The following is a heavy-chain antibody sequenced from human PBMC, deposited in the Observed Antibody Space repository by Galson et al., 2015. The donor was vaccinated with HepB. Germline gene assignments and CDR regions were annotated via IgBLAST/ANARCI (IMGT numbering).Heavy chain of an antibody. V-gene: IGHV2-70*11. CDR1: GFSLTTSGMC. CDR3: ARIRGGSGWYILDY. CDR2: IDWDDDK. J-gene: IGHJ4*02. D-gene: IGHD6-19*01. Sequence: PALVKPTQTLTLTCTFSGFSLTTSGMCVSWIRQPPGKALEWLARIDWDDDKYYSISLKTRLTISKDTSKNQVVLTMTNMDPVDTATYYCARIRGGSGWYILDYWGQGTLVTVSS.